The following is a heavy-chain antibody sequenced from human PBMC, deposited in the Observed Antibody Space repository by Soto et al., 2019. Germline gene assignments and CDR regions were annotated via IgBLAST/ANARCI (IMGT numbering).Heavy chain of an antibody. CDR1: GGSVSSGSYY. V-gene: IGHV4-61*01. D-gene: IGHD5-12*01. CDR3: ARAPLGIIVAPDY. J-gene: IGHJ4*02. CDR2: IYYSGST. Sequence: SETLSLTCTVSGGSVSSGSYYWSWIRQPPGKGLEWIGYIYYSGSTNYNPSLKSRVTISVDTSKNQFSLKLNSVTAADTAVYYCARAPLGIIVAPDYWGQGTLVTVSS.